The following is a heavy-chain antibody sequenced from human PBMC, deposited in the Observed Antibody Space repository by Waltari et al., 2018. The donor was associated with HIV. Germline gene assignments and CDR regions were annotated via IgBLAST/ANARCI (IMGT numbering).Heavy chain of an antibody. CDR1: GFTVSSNY. D-gene: IGHD4-17*01. Sequence: EVQLVESGGGLIQPGGSLRLSCAASGFTVSSNYMSWVRQAPGKGLGWVAVIYGGGRTYYADTVKGRFTISRDNSKTTLYLQRNSRRAEDTAVYYCARDDGDYHFRYWGQGTLVTVSS. CDR3: ARDDGDYHFRY. CDR2: IYGGGRT. V-gene: IGHV3-53*01. J-gene: IGHJ4*02.